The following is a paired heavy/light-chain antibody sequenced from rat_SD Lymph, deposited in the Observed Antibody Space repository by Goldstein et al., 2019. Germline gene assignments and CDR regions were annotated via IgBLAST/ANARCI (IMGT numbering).Heavy chain of an antibody. CDR1: GFTFSTAW. D-gene: IGHD1-11*01. CDR2: IKPKSTNYAT. J-gene: IGHJ2*01. V-gene: IGHV6-10*01. Sequence: EVQLMETGGGLVQPGKSLKLTCATSGFTFSTAWMNWVRQSPEKGLEWIARIKPKSTNYATEYAESVKGRFTISRDDSKSSIYLRMNSLKEEDTATYYCTRGGIDYWGQGVMVT. CDR3: TRGGIDY.
Light chain of an antibody. CDR1: QSLLHSNGNTY. J-gene: IGKJ5*01. Sequence: DVVLTQTPPTLSATIGQSVSISCRSSQSLLHSNGNTYLNWLLQRPGQPPQLLIYLVSRLESGVPNRFSGSGSGTDFTLKISGVEAEDLGVYYCVQSTHAPLTFGSGTKLEIK. CDR2: LVS. V-gene: IGKV2S25*01. CDR3: VQSTHAPLT.